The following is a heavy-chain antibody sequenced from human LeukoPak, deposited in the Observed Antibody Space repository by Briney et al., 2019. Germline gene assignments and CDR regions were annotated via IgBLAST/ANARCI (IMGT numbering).Heavy chain of an antibody. CDR2: INHSGST. D-gene: IGHD3-10*01. Sequence: SETLSLTCAVYGGSFSGYYWSWIRQPPGKGLEWIGEINHSGSTNYNPSLKSRVTISVDTSKNQFSLKLSSVIAADTAVYYCARHRGGVFYYGSGSYYFDYWGQGTLVTVSS. J-gene: IGHJ4*02. CDR1: GGSFSGYY. V-gene: IGHV4-34*01. CDR3: ARHRGGVFYYGSGSYYFDY.